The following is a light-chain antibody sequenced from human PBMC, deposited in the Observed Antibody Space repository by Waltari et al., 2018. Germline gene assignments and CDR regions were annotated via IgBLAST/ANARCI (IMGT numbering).Light chain of an antibody. Sequence: IQLTQSPSSLSASAGDRVAITCRASQGIRSFLAWYQQKPGKAPKLLIYAASTLQSGVPSRFGGSGSGTDFSLTISSLQPEDFATYYCQQFNSYPLTFGGGTKVEIK. CDR2: AAS. CDR1: QGIRSF. V-gene: IGKV1-9*01. CDR3: QQFNSYPLT. J-gene: IGKJ4*01.